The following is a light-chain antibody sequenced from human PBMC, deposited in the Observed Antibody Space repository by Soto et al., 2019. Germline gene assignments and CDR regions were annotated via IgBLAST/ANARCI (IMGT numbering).Light chain of an antibody. V-gene: IGLV2-8*01. CDR2: EAS. CDR3: GSYAGGNNPYV. Sequence: QSVLTQPPSASGSPGQSVTISCTGISSDVGTYIYVSWYQHHPGKAPKLITYEASKRPSGVPDRFSGSKSGDTASLTVSGLQAEDEADYYCGSYAGGNNPYVFXTGTNVTVL. CDR1: SSDVGTYIY. J-gene: IGLJ1*01.